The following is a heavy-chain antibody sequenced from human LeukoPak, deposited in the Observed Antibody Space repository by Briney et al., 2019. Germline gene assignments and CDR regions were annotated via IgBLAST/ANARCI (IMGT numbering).Heavy chain of an antibody. CDR3: ARVGGWANYYGSESYNWFDP. CDR2: IYYSGST. CDR1: GGSISSGSYY. Sequence: PSETLSLTCTVSGGSISSGSYYWSWIRQPPGKGLEWIGYIYYSGSTNYNPSLKSRVTISVDTSKNQFSLKLSSVTAADTAVYYCARVGGWANYYGSESYNWFDPWGQGTLVTVSS. V-gene: IGHV4-61*01. D-gene: IGHD3-10*01. J-gene: IGHJ5*02.